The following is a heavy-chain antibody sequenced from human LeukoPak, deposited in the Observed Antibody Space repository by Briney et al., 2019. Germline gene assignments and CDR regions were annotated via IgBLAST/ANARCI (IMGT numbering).Heavy chain of an antibody. CDR2: IYYSGST. CDR3: ARVNRVRVPGGAGYYYYMEV. V-gene: IGHV4-59*01. Sequence: KPSETLSLTCTVSGGSISSDYWSWIRQPPGRGLEWIGYIYYSGSTNYNPSLESRVTISVDTSKNQFSLKLSSVTAADTAVYYCARVNRVRVPGGAGYYYYMEVWGKGTTVTVSS. J-gene: IGHJ6*03. D-gene: IGHD2-8*02. CDR1: GGSISSDY.